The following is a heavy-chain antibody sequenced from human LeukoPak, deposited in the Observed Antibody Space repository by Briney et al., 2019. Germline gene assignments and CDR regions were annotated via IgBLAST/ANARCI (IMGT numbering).Heavy chain of an antibody. CDR3: ARGYVAAAGTNWFDP. J-gene: IGHJ5*02. CDR2: ISAYNGNT. D-gene: IGHD6-13*01. CDR1: GYTFTSYG. Sequence: ASVKVSCKASGYTFTSYGISWVRQAPGQGLEWMGWISAYNGNTNYAQKLQGRATMTTDTSTSTAYMELRSLRSDDTAVYYCARGYVAAAGTNWFDPWGQGTLVTVSS. V-gene: IGHV1-18*01.